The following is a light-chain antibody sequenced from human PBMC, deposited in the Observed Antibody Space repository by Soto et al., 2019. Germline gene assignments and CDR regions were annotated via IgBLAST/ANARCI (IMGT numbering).Light chain of an antibody. V-gene: IGKV1-39*01. J-gene: IGKJ1*01. Sequence: DIQMTQSPSSLSASVGDRGTITCRASQHISDYIKWYQQKPGKAPKLLIYAQSNLQSGVPSRFTGSRSGTAVSLTITRLQVKYFATYYCQHSYSAHQTFCQGTKV. CDR3: QHSYSAHQT. CDR2: AQS. CDR1: QHISDY.